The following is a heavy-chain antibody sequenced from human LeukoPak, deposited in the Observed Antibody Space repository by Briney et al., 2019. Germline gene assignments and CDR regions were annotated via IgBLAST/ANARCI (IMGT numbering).Heavy chain of an antibody. D-gene: IGHD3-10*01. Sequence: GASVKVSCKASGGTFSSYAISWVRQAPGQGLEWMGGIIPIFGTANYAQKLQGRVTMTTETSTSTAYMELRSLRSDDTAVYYCARGGPGYYYGSGSYLRPDDYWGQGTLVTVSS. CDR1: GGTFSSYA. CDR2: IIPIFGTA. CDR3: ARGGPGYYYGSGSYLRPDDY. J-gene: IGHJ4*02. V-gene: IGHV1-69*05.